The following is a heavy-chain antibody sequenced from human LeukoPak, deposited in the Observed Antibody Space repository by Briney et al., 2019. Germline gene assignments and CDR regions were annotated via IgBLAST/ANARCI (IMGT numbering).Heavy chain of an antibody. V-gene: IGHV3-48*01. CDR1: GFTFSSYS. D-gene: IGHD2-21*01. CDR3: ARALTYCGGDCYPRDAFDI. Sequence: PGGSLRLSCAASGFTFSSYSMNWVRQAPGKGLEWLSYISTSSSAIYYADSVKGRFSISRDNAKNSLYLQMNSLRAEDTAVYYCARALTYCGGDCYPRDAFDIWGQGTMVTVSS. CDR2: ISTSSSAI. J-gene: IGHJ3*02.